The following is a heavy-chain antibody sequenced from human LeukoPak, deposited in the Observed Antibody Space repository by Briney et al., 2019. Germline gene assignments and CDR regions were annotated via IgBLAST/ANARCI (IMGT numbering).Heavy chain of an antibody. J-gene: IGHJ4*02. V-gene: IGHV3-66*01. CDR1: GFTVSSNY. D-gene: IGHD6-13*01. CDR2: IYSGGNT. Sequence: GGSLRLSCAASGFTVSSNYMSWVRQAPGKGLEWVSVIYSGGNTYYADSVKGRFTISRDNSKNTLFPQMSSLRAEDTAVYYCARVLYSSGWSLSFFDYWGQGTLVTVSS. CDR3: ARVLYSSGWSLSFFDY.